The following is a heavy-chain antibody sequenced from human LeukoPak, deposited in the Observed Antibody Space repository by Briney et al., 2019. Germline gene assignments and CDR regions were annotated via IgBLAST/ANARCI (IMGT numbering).Heavy chain of an antibody. CDR1: GFTFSSYG. D-gene: IGHD1-14*01. CDR3: VKDNPLDY. Sequence: GGSLRLSCAASGFTFSSYGMLCVRQSPGKGLEWVAFIRYDGNIKFYADSMKGRFTISRDNSKNTLYLHINSLRPEDTALYYCVKDNPLDYWGQGTLVIVSS. J-gene: IGHJ4*02. V-gene: IGHV3-30*02. CDR2: IRYDGNIK.